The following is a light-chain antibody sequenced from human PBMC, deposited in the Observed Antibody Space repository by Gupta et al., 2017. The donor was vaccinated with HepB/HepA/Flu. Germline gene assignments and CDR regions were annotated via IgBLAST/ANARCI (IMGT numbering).Light chain of an antibody. Sequence: SALTQPASVSGSPGQSITISCTGTRSNIGRYNYVSWYQQHPAKSPRLIIYDVSDRPSGVAGRFSGSKSGNTAALTISGLQAEDEADYYCSAFTTSGTVEGVFGGGTKLTVL. CDR1: RSNIGRYNY. J-gene: IGLJ3*02. CDR2: DVS. V-gene: IGLV2-14*03. CDR3: SAFTTSGTVEGV.